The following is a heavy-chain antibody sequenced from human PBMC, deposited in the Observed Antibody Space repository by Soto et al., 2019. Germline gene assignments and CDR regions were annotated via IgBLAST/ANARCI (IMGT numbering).Heavy chain of an antibody. J-gene: IGHJ6*02. CDR3: ARSKESVTTSDYGMDV. CDR2: IIPIFGTA. V-gene: IGHV1-69*13. Sequence: ASVKVSCKASGGTFSSYAISWVRQAPGQGLEWMGGIIPIFGTANYAQKFQGRVTITADESTSTAYMELSSLRSEDTAVYYCARSKESVTTSDYGMDVWGQGTTVTVSS. D-gene: IGHD4-4*01. CDR1: GGTFSSYA.